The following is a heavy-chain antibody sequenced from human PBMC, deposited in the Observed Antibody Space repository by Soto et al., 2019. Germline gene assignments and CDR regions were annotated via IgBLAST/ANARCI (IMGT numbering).Heavy chain of an antibody. J-gene: IGHJ1*01. CDR3: ARWRSSSWFAVFFQF. D-gene: IGHD6-13*01. CDR2: IIPKFGST. CDR1: GDTLTSYS. Sequence: QGQLVQSGAEVKKTGSSVKVSCKSSGDTLTSYSIAWMRQAPGQGLEWMGGIIPKFGSTKYARKFQDRVTITADESTSTAYMELSGLRSEDTAVYFCARWRSSSWFAVFFQFWGHGTRVTVFS. V-gene: IGHV1-69*01.